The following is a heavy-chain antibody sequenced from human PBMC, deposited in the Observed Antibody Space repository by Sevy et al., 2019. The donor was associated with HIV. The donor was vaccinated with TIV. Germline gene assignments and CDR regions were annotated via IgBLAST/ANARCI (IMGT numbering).Heavy chain of an antibody. D-gene: IGHD2-21*02. J-gene: IGHJ1*01. CDR1: GFTFSSYA. V-gene: IGHV3-23*01. CDR3: AKDVGVGGGDCTRYFQH. CDR2: ISGSGGSK. Sequence: GGSLRLSCAASGFTFSSYAMSWVRQAPGKGLEWVSAISGSGGSKYYADSVKGRFTISRDNSKNTLYLQMNSLRAKDTAVYYCAKDVGVGGGDCTRYFQHWGQGTLVTVSS.